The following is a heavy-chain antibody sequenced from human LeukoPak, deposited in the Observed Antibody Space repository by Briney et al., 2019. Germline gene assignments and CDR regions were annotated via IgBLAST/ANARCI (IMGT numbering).Heavy chain of an antibody. CDR3: ARVLPGYYDSSGYYLFDY. J-gene: IGHJ4*02. CDR1: GYTFTGYY. Sequence: ASVKVSCKASGYTFTGYYMRWVRQAPGQGLEWMGWINPNSGGTNYAQKFQGRVTMTRDTSISTAYMELSRLRSDDTAVYYCARVLPGYYDSSGYYLFDYWGQGTLVTVSS. CDR2: INPNSGGT. V-gene: IGHV1-2*02. D-gene: IGHD3-22*01.